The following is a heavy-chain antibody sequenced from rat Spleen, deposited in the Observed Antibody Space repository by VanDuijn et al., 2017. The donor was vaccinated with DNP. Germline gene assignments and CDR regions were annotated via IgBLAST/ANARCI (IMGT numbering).Heavy chain of an antibody. CDR1: GFTFTDFY. D-gene: IGHD1-10*01. J-gene: IGHJ2*01. CDR2: ISYEGSST. Sequence: EVQLVESGGGLVQPGRSLKLSCAASGFTFTDFYMAWVRQAPKKGLEWVASISYEGSSTYYGDSVKGRFTISRDNAKSTLYLQMNSLRSEDTATYYCASNSKGGDYWGQGVMVTVSS. CDR3: ASNSKGGDY. V-gene: IGHV5-22*01.